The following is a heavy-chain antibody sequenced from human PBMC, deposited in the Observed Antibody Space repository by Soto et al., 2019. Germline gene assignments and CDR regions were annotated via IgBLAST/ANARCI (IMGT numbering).Heavy chain of an antibody. CDR2: IYYSGST. Sequence: QLQLQESGPGLVKPSETLSLTCTVSGGSISSSSYDWGWIRQPPGKGLEWIGSIYYSGSTYYNPSLKSRVTISVDTSKNQFSLKLSSVTAADTAVYYCASIAVAGRYFDYWGQGTLVTVSS. D-gene: IGHD6-19*01. J-gene: IGHJ4*02. V-gene: IGHV4-39*01. CDR3: ASIAVAGRYFDY. CDR1: GGSISSSSYD.